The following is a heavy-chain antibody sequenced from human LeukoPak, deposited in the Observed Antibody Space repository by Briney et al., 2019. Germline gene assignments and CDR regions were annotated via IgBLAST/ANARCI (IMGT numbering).Heavy chain of an antibody. V-gene: IGHV1-8*01. Sequence: ASVKVSCKASGYTFTSYDINWVRQATGQGLEWMGWMNPNSGNTGYAQKFQGRVTMTRNTSISTAYMELSSLRSEDTAVYYCARGHPYSYGRNFDYWGQGTLVTVSS. J-gene: IGHJ4*02. CDR1: GYTFTSYD. D-gene: IGHD5-18*01. CDR2: MNPNSGNT. CDR3: ARGHPYSYGRNFDY.